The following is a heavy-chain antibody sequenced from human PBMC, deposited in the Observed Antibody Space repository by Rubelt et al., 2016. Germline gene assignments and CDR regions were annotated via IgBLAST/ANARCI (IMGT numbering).Heavy chain of an antibody. CDR3: AGVITFGGVAKYFDY. Sequence: QAPGKGLEWVAVVRFDGTRTYYADSVRGRFTMSRDNSRSTLYLQMNSLRGEDTAVYYCAGVITFGGVAKYFDYWGQGTLVTVSS. D-gene: IGHD3-16*01. V-gene: IGHV3-30*03. J-gene: IGHJ4*02. CDR2: VRFDGTRT.